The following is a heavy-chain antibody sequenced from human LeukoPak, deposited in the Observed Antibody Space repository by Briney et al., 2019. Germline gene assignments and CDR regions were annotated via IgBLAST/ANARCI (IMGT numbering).Heavy chain of an antibody. D-gene: IGHD3-22*01. CDR2: IYHSGST. CDR3: ARVPNYDSSGWNWFDP. V-gene: IGHV4-4*02. J-gene: IGHJ5*02. CDR1: GGSISGSNW. Sequence: PSETLSLTCAVSGGSISGSNWWSWVRQPPGKGLEWIGEIYHSGSTNYNPSLKSRVTISVDKSKNQFSLKLSSVTAADTAVYYCARVPNYDSSGWNWFDPWGQGTLVTVSS.